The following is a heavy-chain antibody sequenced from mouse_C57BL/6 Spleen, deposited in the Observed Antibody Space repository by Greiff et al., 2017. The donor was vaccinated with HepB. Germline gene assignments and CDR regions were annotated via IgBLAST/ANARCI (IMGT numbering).Heavy chain of an antibody. V-gene: IGHV1-78*01. Sequence: VKLMESDAELVKPGASVKISCKVSGYTFTDHTIHWMKQRPEQGLEWIGYIYPRDGSTKYNEKFKGKATLTADKSSSTAYMQLNSLTSEDSAVYFCARIGDGYSSWFAYWGQGTLVTVSA. D-gene: IGHD2-3*01. CDR1: GYTFTDHT. CDR2: IYPRDGST. J-gene: IGHJ3*01. CDR3: ARIGDGYSSWFAY.